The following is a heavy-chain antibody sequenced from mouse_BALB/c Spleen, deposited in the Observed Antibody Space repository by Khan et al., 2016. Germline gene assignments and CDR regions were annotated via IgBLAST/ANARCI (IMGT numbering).Heavy chain of an antibody. CDR3: ASRTGTIAY. Sequence: EVELVESGGGLVQTGGSLRLSCATSGFTFTDYYMTWVRQPPGKALEWLGFIRNKAGGYTTEYSASVKGRFTISRDNSQSILYLQMNTLGAEDSVTYYGASRTGTIAYWGQGTLVTVSA. CDR1: GFTFTDYY. J-gene: IGHJ3*01. D-gene: IGHD4-1*01. CDR2: IRNKAGGYTT. V-gene: IGHV7-3*02.